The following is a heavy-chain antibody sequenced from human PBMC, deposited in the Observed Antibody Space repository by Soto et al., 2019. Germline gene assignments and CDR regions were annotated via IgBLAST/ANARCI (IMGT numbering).Heavy chain of an antibody. D-gene: IGHD2-15*01. J-gene: IGHJ6*02. Sequence: QVQLVQSGAEVKKPGASVKVSCKASGYTFTSYAMHWVRQAPGQRLEWMGWINAGNGNTKYSQKFQGRVTITRDTSASTAYMELSSLRSEDTAVYYCAREELVVVAATSYYYYGMDVWGQGTTVTVSS. CDR3: AREELVVVAATSYYYYGMDV. CDR2: INAGNGNT. V-gene: IGHV1-3*01. CDR1: GYTFTSYA.